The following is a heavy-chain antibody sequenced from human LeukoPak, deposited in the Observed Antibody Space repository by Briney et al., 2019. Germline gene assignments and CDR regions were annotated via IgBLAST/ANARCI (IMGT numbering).Heavy chain of an antibody. V-gene: IGHV3-48*02. CDR1: GFTFSSYG. CDR2: ISSGSSTT. J-gene: IGHJ6*02. Sequence: GGSLRLSCAASGFTFSSYGMHWVRQAPGKGLEWVSYISSGSSTTYYVDSVKGRFTISRDNAKNSLYLQMNSLRDEDTAVYYCAGARTYYYAMGVWGQGTTVTVSS. CDR3: AGARTYYYAMGV.